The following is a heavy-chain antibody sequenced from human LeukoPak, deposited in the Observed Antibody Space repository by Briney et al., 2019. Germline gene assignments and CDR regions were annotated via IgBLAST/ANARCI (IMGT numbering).Heavy chain of an antibody. CDR3: ARVKLAARPFDY. V-gene: IGHV4-61*02. Sequence: SQTLSLTCTVPGGSISSGDYYWSWIRQPAGKGLEWIGRIYTSGSTNYNPALKSRVTISVDTSKNQFSLKLSSVTAADTAVYYCARVKLAARPFDYWGQGTLVTVSS. CDR1: GGSISSGDYY. CDR2: IYTSGST. D-gene: IGHD6-6*01. J-gene: IGHJ4*02.